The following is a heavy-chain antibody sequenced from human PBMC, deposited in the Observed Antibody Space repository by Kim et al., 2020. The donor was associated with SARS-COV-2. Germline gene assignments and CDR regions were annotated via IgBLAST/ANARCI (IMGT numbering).Heavy chain of an antibody. CDR2: IYYSGTT. D-gene: IGHD1-1*01. V-gene: IGHV4-28*06. CDR1: GSSISSNYW. CDR3: ARKPAGTGEFDY. J-gene: IGHJ4*02. Sequence: SETLSLTCGVSGSSISSNYWWGWIRQPPGKGLQWIGYIYYSGTTDYNPSLKGRVTLSVDTSKNQFPLRLSSVSALDTAVYYCARKPAGTGEFDYWGQGTLVTVSS.